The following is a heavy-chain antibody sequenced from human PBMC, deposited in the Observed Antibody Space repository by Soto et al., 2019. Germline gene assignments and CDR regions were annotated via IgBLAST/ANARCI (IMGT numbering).Heavy chain of an antibody. J-gene: IGHJ6*02. D-gene: IGHD2-15*01. CDR3: ASSGYCSGGSCSYPQYYYYGMDV. V-gene: IGHV1-69*12. Sequence: QVQLVQSEAEVKKPGSSVKVSCKASGGTFSSYAVSWVRQAPGQGLEWMGGIIPIFGTADYAQKFQGRVTITADESTSTAYMELSSLRSEDTAVYYCASSGYCSGGSCSYPQYYYYGMDVWGQGTTVTVSS. CDR1: GGTFSSYA. CDR2: IIPIFGTA.